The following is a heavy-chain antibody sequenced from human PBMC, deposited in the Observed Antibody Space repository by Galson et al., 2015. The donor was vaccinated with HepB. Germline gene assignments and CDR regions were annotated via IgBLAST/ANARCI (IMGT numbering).Heavy chain of an antibody. Sequence: SLRLSCAASGFTFRNYAMSWVRQAPGKGLEWVSSISGSGGSTYYADSVKGRFTISRDNSKNTLYLQMNRLRADDTAVYYCARDSAWSQHLVTPADYWGQGTLVTVSS. J-gene: IGHJ4*02. D-gene: IGHD6-13*01. CDR1: GFTFRNYA. CDR2: ISGSGGST. CDR3: ARDSAWSQHLVTPADY. V-gene: IGHV3-23*01.